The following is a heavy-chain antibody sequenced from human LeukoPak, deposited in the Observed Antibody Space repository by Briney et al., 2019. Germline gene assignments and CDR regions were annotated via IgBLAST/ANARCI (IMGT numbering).Heavy chain of an antibody. V-gene: IGHV4-59*01. CDR1: GGSISNYY. CDR3: AREGSSGWYAFDY. J-gene: IGHJ4*02. D-gene: IGHD6-19*01. CDR2: IYDSGST. Sequence: SETLSLTCTVSGGSISNYYWSWIRQPPGKGLEWIGYIYDSGSTNYNPSLKSRVTISVGTSKNQFSLKLSSVTAADTAVYYCAREGSSGWYAFDYWGQGTLVTVSS.